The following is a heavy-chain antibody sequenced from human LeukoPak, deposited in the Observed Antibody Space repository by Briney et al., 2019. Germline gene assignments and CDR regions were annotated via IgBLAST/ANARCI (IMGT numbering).Heavy chain of an antibody. CDR1: GFTFSSYS. D-gene: IGHD2-15*01. CDR3: ARDHGAGVVVVAATDY. V-gene: IGHV3-21*01. Sequence: GGSLRLSCAASGFTFSSYSMNWVRQAPGKGLEWVSSISSSSSYIYYADSVKGRFTISRDNAKNSLYLQMNSLRAEDTAVYYCARDHGAGVVVVAATDYWGQGTLVTVSS. J-gene: IGHJ4*02. CDR2: ISSSSSYI.